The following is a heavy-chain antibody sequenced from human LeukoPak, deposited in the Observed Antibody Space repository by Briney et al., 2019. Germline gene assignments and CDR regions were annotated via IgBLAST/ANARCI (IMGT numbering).Heavy chain of an antibody. Sequence: ASVRVSCKASGYTFTAYYIQWVRQAPGQGLEWMGRINPNSGVTNYAPKFQGRVTMTRDTSISTAFLELSGLRSDYTAIYYCARTEANDRADGNFDLWGRGTVVVVSS. CDR1: GYTFTAYY. J-gene: IGHJ2*01. CDR3: ARTEANDRADGNFDL. D-gene: IGHD1-1*01. V-gene: IGHV1-2*06. CDR2: INPNSGVT.